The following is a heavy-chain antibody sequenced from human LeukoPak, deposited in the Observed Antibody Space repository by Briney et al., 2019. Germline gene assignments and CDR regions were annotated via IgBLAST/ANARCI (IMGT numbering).Heavy chain of an antibody. CDR3: VRAYTTSGTYSEP. Sequence: PGGSLRLSCAASGFTFDDYAMHWVRQAPGKGLEWVSGISWNSGSIGYADSAKGRFTISRDNSENTVYLQMNSLRAEDTALYYCVRAYTTSGTYSEPWGQGTLVTVSS. CDR2: ISWNSGSI. J-gene: IGHJ4*02. V-gene: IGHV3-9*01. CDR1: GFTFDDYA. D-gene: IGHD1-26*01.